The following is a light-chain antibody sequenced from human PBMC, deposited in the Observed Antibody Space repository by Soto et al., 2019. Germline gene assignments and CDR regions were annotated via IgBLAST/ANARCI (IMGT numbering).Light chain of an antibody. CDR1: QGVSSY. Sequence: EIVLTQSPATLSLSPGERATLSCRASQGVSSYLAWYQQKPGQAPRLLIYDASNRATGIPARFSGSGPGTDFTLTISSLEPEDFAVYYCQQRSNWQGITFGQGTRLEIK. CDR2: DAS. V-gene: IGKV3D-11*01. J-gene: IGKJ5*01. CDR3: QQRSNWQGIT.